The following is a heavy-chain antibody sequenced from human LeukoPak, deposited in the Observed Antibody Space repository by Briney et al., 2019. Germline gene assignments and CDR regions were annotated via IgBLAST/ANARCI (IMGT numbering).Heavy chain of an antibody. CDR2: INPNSGGT. CDR3: ARDWAAAGKFDP. D-gene: IGHD6-13*01. J-gene: IGHJ5*02. V-gene: IGHV1-2*02. Sequence: ASVKVSCKASGCTFTGYYMHWVRQAPGQGLEWMGWINPNSGGTNYAQKFQGRVTMTRDTSISTAYMELSRLRSDDTAVYYCARDWAAAGKFDPWGQGTLVTVSS. CDR1: GCTFTGYY.